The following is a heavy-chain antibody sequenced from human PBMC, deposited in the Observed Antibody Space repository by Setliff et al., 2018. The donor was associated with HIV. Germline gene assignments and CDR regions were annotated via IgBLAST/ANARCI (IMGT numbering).Heavy chain of an antibody. V-gene: IGHV1-18*01. CDR3: ARVLDPGIAVATRAFDI. CDR2: ISAYNRNV. D-gene: IGHD6-19*01. Sequence: ASVKVSCKASGYTFTSYGVSWVRQAPGQGLEWMGWISAYNRNVNYSQKVQGRVTMTTDTSTSTAYMELKNLKSDDTAVYYCARVLDPGIAVATRAFDIWGQGTMVTVSS. CDR1: GYTFTSYG. J-gene: IGHJ3*02.